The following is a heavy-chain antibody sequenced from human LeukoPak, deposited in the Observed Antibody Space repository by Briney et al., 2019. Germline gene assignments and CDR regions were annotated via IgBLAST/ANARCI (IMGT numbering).Heavy chain of an antibody. Sequence: GGSLGLSCAASGFTFSDYYMSWIRQAPGKGLEWVSYISSSSGYTNYADSVKGRFTISRDYAKNSLFLQMNSLRGEDTAVYYCARVYNYGLDYWGQGTLVTVSS. CDR3: ARVYNYGLDY. V-gene: IGHV3-11*06. CDR2: ISSSSGYT. CDR1: GFTFSDYY. D-gene: IGHD5-18*01. J-gene: IGHJ4*02.